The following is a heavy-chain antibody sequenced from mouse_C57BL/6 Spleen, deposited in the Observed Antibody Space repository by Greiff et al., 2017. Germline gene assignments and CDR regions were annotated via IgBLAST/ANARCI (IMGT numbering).Heavy chain of an antibody. Sequence: EVQGVESGGGLVKPGGSLKLSCAASGFTFSDYGMHWVRQAPEKGLEWVAYISSGSSTIYYADTVKGRFTISRDNAKNTLFLQMTSLRSEDTAMYYCARLYYGNYDGAWFAYWGQGTLVTVSA. CDR3: ARLYYGNYDGAWFAY. CDR2: ISSGSSTI. D-gene: IGHD2-1*01. V-gene: IGHV5-17*01. J-gene: IGHJ3*01. CDR1: GFTFSDYG.